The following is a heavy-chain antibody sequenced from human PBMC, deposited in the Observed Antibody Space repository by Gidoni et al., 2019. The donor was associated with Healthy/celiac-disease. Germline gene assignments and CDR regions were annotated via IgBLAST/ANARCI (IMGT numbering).Heavy chain of an antibody. CDR3: ARNPYYYDSSGYPDY. J-gene: IGHJ4*02. Sequence: QVQLVESGGGVVQPGRPLSLFCAASGFTFSSYAMHWVRQAPGKGLEWVAVISYDGSNKYYADSVKGRFTISRDKSKNTLYLQMNSLRAEDTAVYYCARNPYYYDSSGYPDYWGQGTLVTVSS. D-gene: IGHD3-22*01. CDR2: ISYDGSNK. CDR1: GFTFSSYA. V-gene: IGHV3-30-3*01.